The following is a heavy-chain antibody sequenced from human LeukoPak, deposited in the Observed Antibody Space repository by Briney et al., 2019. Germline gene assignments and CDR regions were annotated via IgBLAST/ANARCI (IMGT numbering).Heavy chain of an antibody. Sequence: PGGSLRLSCVASGFTFSRYWMSWVRQAPGKGLEWVASIKHGGGVTHYADSVEGRFTISRDNAKNSLYLQLNSLRAEDTAVYYCAKVPYSSGWYGWFDPWGQGTLVTVSS. CDR2: IKHGGGVT. CDR3: AKVPYSSGWYGWFDP. D-gene: IGHD6-19*01. J-gene: IGHJ5*02. V-gene: IGHV3-7*03. CDR1: GFTFSRYW.